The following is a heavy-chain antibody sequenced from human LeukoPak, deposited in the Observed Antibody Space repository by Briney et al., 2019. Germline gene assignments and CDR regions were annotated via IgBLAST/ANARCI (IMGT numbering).Heavy chain of an antibody. Sequence: SETLSLTCTVSGGSISSYYWSWIRQPPGKGLEWIGYIYYSGSTNYNPSLKSRVTISVDTSKTQFSLKLSSVTAADTAVYYCARVHYDSSGYYSMYYYYYGMDVWGQGTTVTVSS. CDR2: IYYSGST. CDR1: GGSISSYY. V-gene: IGHV4-59*01. CDR3: ARVHYDSSGYYSMYYYYYGMDV. D-gene: IGHD3-22*01. J-gene: IGHJ6*02.